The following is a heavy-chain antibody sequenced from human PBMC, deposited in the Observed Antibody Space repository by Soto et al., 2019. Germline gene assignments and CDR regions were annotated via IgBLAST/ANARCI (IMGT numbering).Heavy chain of an antibody. CDR1: GFSLSTSGMC. Sequence: SGPTLVNPTQTLTLTCTFSGFSLSTSGMCVSWIRQPPGKALEWLARIDWDDDKYYSTSLKTRLTISKDNSKNQVVLTMTNMDPVDTATYYCARTAMVGSQQGYYMDVWGKGTTVTVSS. V-gene: IGHV2-70*11. J-gene: IGHJ6*03. CDR2: IDWDDDK. CDR3: ARTAMVGSQQGYYMDV. D-gene: IGHD2-15*01.